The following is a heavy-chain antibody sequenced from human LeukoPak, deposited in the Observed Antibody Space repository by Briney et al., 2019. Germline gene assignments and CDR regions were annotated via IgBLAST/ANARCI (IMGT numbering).Heavy chain of an antibody. V-gene: IGHV4-30-4*08. CDR1: GGSISSGDYY. CDR2: IYYSGST. J-gene: IGHJ4*02. D-gene: IGHD4/OR15-4a*01. CDR3: ARYGSNYAALDY. Sequence: SETLSLTCTVSGGSISSGDYYWSWIRQPPGKGLEWIGYIYYSGSTYYNPSLKSRVTISVDTSKNQFSLKLSSVTGADTAVYYCARYGSNYAALDYWGQGTLVTVSS.